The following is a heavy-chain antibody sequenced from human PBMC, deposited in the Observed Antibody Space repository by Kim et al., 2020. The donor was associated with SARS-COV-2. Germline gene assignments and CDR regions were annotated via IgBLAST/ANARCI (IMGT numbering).Heavy chain of an antibody. Sequence: GGSLRLSCAASGFTFSSYSMNWVRQAPGKGLEWVSYISSSSSTIYYADSVKGRFTISRDNAKNSLYLQMNSLRDEDTAVYYCARGEWELLNYYYGMDVWGQGTTVTVSS. CDR1: GFTFSSYS. J-gene: IGHJ6*02. CDR2: ISSSSSTI. D-gene: IGHD1-26*01. V-gene: IGHV3-48*02. CDR3: ARGEWELLNYYYGMDV.